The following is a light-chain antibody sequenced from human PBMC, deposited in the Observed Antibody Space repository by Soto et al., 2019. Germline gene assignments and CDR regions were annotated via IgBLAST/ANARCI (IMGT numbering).Light chain of an antibody. J-gene: IGLJ1*01. CDR3: SSYTSTSTYV. CDR1: SSDVGTYNR. CDR2: DVS. Sequence: QSALTQPPSVSGSPGQSVAISCTGTSSDVGTYNRVSWYQQPPGTAPRLMIYDVSNRPSGVPDRFSGSKSGNTASLTISGLQAEDDADYYCSSYTSTSTYVFGTGTQLTVL. V-gene: IGLV2-18*02.